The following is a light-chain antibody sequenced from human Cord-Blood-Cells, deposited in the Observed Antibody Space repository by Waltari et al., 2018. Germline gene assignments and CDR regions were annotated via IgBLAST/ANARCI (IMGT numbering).Light chain of an antibody. CDR3: QQYDNLPLT. Sequence: DIQMTQSPSSLSVSVGDRVTITCQANQDLSNYLNWYQQKPGKAPKLLIYDASNLETGVPSRFSGSGSGTDFTFTISSLQPEDIATYYCQQYDNLPLTFGGGTKVEIK. CDR2: DAS. CDR1: QDLSNY. J-gene: IGKJ4*01. V-gene: IGKV1-33*01.